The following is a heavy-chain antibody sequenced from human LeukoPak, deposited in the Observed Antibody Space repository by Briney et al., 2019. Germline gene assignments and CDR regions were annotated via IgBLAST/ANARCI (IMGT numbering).Heavy chain of an antibody. V-gene: IGHV3-33*01. D-gene: IGHD5-12*01. J-gene: IGHJ4*02. Sequence: PGRSLRLACAASGFTFSIYGVHWVRQAPGKGLEWVAVIRYDGSTKYYADSVKGRFTISRDNSKNTVYLEMNSLRAEDTAVYYCARAYSRESGYDFVFENWGQGTLVSVSS. CDR1: GFTFSIYG. CDR3: ARAYSRESGYDFVFEN. CDR2: IRYDGSTK.